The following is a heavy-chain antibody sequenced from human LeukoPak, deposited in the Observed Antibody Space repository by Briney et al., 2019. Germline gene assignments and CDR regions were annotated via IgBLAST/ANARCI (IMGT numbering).Heavy chain of an antibody. J-gene: IGHJ4*02. D-gene: IGHD1/OR15-1a*01. CDR1: GYSLTELS. CDR3: STEGKGTADEGFGY. V-gene: IGHV1-24*01. CDR2: FDPVDGQT. Sequence: GASVKVSCKLSGYSLTELSMHWVRQAPGKGLEWMGGFDPVDGQTIYAQKFQGRVTMTEDTTTDTAYMELSSLRSGDTAVYYCSTEGKGTADEGFGYWGQGTLVTVSS.